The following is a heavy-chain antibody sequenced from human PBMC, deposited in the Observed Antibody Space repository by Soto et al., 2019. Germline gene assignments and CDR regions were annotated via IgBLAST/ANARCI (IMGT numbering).Heavy chain of an antibody. D-gene: IGHD1-26*01. Sequence: GGSLRLSCAASGFTFSNAWMNWVRQAPGKGLEWVGRIKSKTDGGTTDYAAPVKGRFTISRDDSKNTLYLQMNSLKTEDTAVYYCTSGGELHPVEDYYYGMDVWGQGTTVTVSS. V-gene: IGHV3-15*07. CDR1: GFTFSNAW. CDR3: TSGGELHPVEDYYYGMDV. CDR2: IKSKTDGGTT. J-gene: IGHJ6*02.